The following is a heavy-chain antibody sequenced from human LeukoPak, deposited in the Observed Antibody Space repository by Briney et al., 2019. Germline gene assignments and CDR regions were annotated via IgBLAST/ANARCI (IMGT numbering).Heavy chain of an antibody. CDR3: ARGARQWLVPDFDY. D-gene: IGHD6-19*01. Sequence: GGSLRLSCVTSPGYGFTSHWMNWVRQAPGRGLEWVANLKQDGSEKYYVDSVKGRFTISRDNAKNSLYLQMNSLRAEDTAVYYCARGARQWLVPDFDYWGQGTLVTVSS. CDR2: LKQDGSEK. CDR1: PGYGFTSHW. J-gene: IGHJ4*02. V-gene: IGHV3-7*01.